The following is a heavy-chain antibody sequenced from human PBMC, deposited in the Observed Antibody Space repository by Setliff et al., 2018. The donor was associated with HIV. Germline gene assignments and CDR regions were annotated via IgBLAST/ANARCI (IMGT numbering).Heavy chain of an antibody. J-gene: IGHJ4*02. CDR1: GYSISSGYQ. CDR3: ARLEKEFTFGGIIVTYYFDY. V-gene: IGHV4-38-2*01. D-gene: IGHD3-16*02. CDR2: IYHSGST. Sequence: TLSLTCAVSGYSISSGYQWGWIRQPPGKGLEWIGSIYHSGSTYYNPSLKSRVTISVDTSKNQFSLKLSSVTGADTAVYYCARLEKEFTFGGIIVTYYFDYWGQGTLVTVSS.